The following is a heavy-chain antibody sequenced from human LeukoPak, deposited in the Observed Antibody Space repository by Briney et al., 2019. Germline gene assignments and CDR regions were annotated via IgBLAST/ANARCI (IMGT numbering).Heavy chain of an antibody. Sequence: ASVKVSCTASGYTLTSYDINWVRQATGQGLEWMGWMNPNSGNTGYAQKFQGRVTMTRNTSISTAYMELSSLRSEGTAVYYCARDRGAGHFDYWGQGTLVTVSS. J-gene: IGHJ4*02. CDR2: MNPNSGNT. CDR1: GYTLTSYD. V-gene: IGHV1-8*01. CDR3: ARDRGAGHFDY. D-gene: IGHD6-19*01.